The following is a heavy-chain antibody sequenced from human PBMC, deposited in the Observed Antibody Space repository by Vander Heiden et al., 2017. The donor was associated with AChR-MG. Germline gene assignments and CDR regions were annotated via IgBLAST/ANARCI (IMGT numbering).Heavy chain of an antibody. Sequence: EVQLVESGGGLVQPGGSLRLPCAASGFTFSSYSMNWVRQAPGKGLEWVSYISSSSSTIYYADSVKGRFTISRDNAKNSLYLQMNSLRAEDTAVYYCARDLKYYFDYWGQGTLVTVSS. V-gene: IGHV3-48*01. CDR1: GFTFSSYS. CDR2: ISSSSSTI. J-gene: IGHJ4*02. CDR3: ARDLKYYFDY.